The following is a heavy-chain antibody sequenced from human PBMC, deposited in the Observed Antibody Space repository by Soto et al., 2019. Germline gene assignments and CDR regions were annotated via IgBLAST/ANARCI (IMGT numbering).Heavy chain of an antibody. CDR1: GYTFTGYY. Sequence: ASVNVSCKASGYTFTGYYMHWVRQAPGQGLEWMGWINPNSGGTNYAQKFRGRVTMTRDTSISTAYMELSRLRSDDTAVYYCARDIVVVAATGYYYYYGMDVWGQGTTVTVSS. CDR3: ARDIVVVAATGYYYYYGMDV. D-gene: IGHD2-15*01. CDR2: INPNSGGT. V-gene: IGHV1-2*02. J-gene: IGHJ6*02.